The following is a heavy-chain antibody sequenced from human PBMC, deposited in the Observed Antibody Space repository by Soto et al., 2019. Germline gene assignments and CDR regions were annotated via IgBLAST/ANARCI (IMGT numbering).Heavy chain of an antibody. CDR1: GYSFTTYW. D-gene: IGHD3-10*01. V-gene: IGHV5-51*01. CDR2: IYPGDSDT. Sequence: GEARKISFKGSGYSFTTYWIAWVRQMPGKGLEWVGIIYPGDSDTRYSPSFEGHVTISVDKSISTAFLQWNSLKASDNAIYYCARHSTSAPKDYWGQGTLVTVSS. J-gene: IGHJ4*01. CDR3: ARHSTSAPKDY.